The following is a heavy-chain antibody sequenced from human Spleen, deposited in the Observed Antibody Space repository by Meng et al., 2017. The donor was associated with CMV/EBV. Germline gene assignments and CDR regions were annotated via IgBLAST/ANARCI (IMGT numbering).Heavy chain of an antibody. J-gene: IGHJ4*02. V-gene: IGHV1-18*01. Sequence: ASVKVSCKASGYMFYSYGISWVRRAPGQGLEWMGWISAYNGYTTYAQRLQDRITMTTDTSTSTAYMEVRSLRSDDTAVYYCARGGTSVARQITDYWGQGTLVTVSS. D-gene: IGHD1-1*01. CDR1: GYMFYSYG. CDR3: ARGGTSVARQITDY. CDR2: ISAYNGYT.